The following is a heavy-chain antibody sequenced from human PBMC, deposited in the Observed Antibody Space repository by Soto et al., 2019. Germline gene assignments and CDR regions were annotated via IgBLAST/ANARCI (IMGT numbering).Heavy chain of an antibody. CDR3: ARDPQRRDGYNFDS. CDR1: GFIFTDYA. D-gene: IGHD5-12*01. V-gene: IGHV3-11*01. CDR2: ITTGGETT. J-gene: IGHJ4*02. Sequence: NPGGSLRLYCVASGFIFTDYAMTWIRQAPGKGLEWVSYITTGGETTRYADSVKGRFTISRDHAKKALSLEMNSLRVDDTAVYFCARDPQRRDGYNFDSWGPGTLVTVS.